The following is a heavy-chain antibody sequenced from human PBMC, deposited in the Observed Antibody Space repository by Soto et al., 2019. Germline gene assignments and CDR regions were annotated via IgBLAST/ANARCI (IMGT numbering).Heavy chain of an antibody. CDR2: ISSSGSTI. V-gene: IGHV3-11*01. CDR3: AREGAYDYVWGGYIRGWFDP. CDR1: GFTFSDYY. J-gene: IGHJ5*02. D-gene: IGHD3-16*01. Sequence: PGGSLRLSCAASGFTFSDYYMSWIRQAPGKGLEWVSYISSSGSTIYYADSVKGRFTISRDNAKNSLYLQMNSLRAEDTAVYYCAREGAYDYVWGGYIRGWFDPWGQGTLVTVSS.